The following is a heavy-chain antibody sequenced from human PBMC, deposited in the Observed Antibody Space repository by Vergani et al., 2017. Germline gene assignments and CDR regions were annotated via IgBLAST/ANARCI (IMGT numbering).Heavy chain of an antibody. V-gene: IGHV3-66*02. J-gene: IGHJ6*02. CDR3: ARARSGWSGMDV. CDR1: GFTVSSNY. D-gene: IGHD6-19*01. CDR2: IYSGGST. Sequence: EVQLVESGGCLVQPGGSLRLSCAASGFTVSSNYMSWVRQAPGKGLEWVSVIYSGGSTYYADSVKGRFTISRDNSKNTLYLQMNSLRAEDTAVYYCARARSGWSGMDVWGQGTTVTVSS.